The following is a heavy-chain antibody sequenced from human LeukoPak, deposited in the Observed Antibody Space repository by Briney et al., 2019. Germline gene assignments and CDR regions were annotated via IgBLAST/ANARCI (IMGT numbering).Heavy chain of an antibody. V-gene: IGHV3-30*18. CDR2: ISYDGSNK. J-gene: IGHJ3*02. D-gene: IGHD4-17*01. CDR3: AKDSTTVTTSMGEAFDI. CDR1: GFTFSSYG. Sequence: GGSLRLSCAASGFTFSSYGMHWVRQAPGKGLEWVAVISYDGSNKYYADSVKGRFTISRDNSKSTLYLQMNSLRAEDTAVYYCAKDSTTVTTSMGEAFDIWGQGTMATVSS.